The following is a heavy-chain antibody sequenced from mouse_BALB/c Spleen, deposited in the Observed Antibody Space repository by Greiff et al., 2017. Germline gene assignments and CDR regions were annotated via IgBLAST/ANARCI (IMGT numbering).Heavy chain of an antibody. J-gene: IGHJ4*01. CDR2: INSNGGST. CDR1: GFTFSSYG. V-gene: IGHV5-6-3*01. D-gene: IGHD2-10*01. CDR3: AREAYYGNPYYAMDY. Sequence: EVQVVESGGGLVQPGGSLKLSCAASGFTFSSYGMSWVRQTPDKRLELVATINSNGGSTYYPDSVKGRFTISRDNAKNTLYLQMSSLKSEDTAMYYCAREAYYGNPYYAMDYWGQGTSVTVSS.